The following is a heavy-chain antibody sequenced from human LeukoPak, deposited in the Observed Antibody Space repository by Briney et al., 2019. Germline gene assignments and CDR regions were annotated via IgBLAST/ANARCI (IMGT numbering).Heavy chain of an antibody. CDR1: GFAFSSFA. CDR2: LTGSGST. J-gene: IGHJ3*02. CDR3: AKERNRGIYGTEPFDI. D-gene: IGHD4-17*01. Sequence: PEGSLRLSCVASGFAFSSFAMSWVRQAPGKGLEWVSGLTGSGSTYHADSVKGGFTSSRDNSKNTMYLQKNSLRAEDTAVYYCAKERNRGIYGTEPFDIWGQGTMVTVSS. V-gene: IGHV3-23*01.